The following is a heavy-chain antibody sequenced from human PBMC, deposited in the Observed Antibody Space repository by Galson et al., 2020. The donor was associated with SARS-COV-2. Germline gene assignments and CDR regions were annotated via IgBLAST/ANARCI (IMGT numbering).Heavy chain of an antibody. D-gene: IGHD3-9*01. J-gene: IGHJ3*02. V-gene: IGHV1-24*01. CDR3: ATVPIKEKAFDI. CDR2: FDPEDGET. CDR1: GYTLTELS. Sequence: ASVKVSCKVSGYTLTELSLHWVRQAPGKGPEWMGGFDPEDGETIYAQKFQGRVTMTEDTSTDTAYMELSSLRSEDTAVYYCATVPIKEKAFDIWGQGTMVTVSS.